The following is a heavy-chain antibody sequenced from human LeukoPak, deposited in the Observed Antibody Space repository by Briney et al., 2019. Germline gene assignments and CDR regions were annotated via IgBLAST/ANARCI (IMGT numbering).Heavy chain of an antibody. J-gene: IGHJ6*03. D-gene: IGHD2-15*01. Sequence: GGSLSLSCAASGFTFSSYATMWARQARGGGGEGVSAKSGRGDPTYRADSVKGRFTISRNNSENRLSLQMDSLRAEDTAVYFCAKDTTAWWYHRAYMDVWGKGTTVTVSS. CDR2: KSGRGDPT. V-gene: IGHV3-23*01. CDR1: GFTFSSYA. CDR3: AKDTTAWWYHRAYMDV.